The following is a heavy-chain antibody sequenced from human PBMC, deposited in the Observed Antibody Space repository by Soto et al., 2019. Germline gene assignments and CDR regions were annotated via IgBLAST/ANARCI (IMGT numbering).Heavy chain of an antibody. CDR2: ISGSGGST. CDR1: GFTFSSYA. V-gene: IGHV3-23*01. Sequence: EVQLLESGGGLVQPGGSLRLSCAASGFTFSSYAMSWVRQAPGKGLECVSAISGSGGSTYYADSVKGRFTISRDNSKNALYLQMNSVRAEDTAVYYCAKDRVYDFWSWRDAFDIWGQGTMVTVSS. CDR3: AKDRVYDFWSWRDAFDI. D-gene: IGHD3-3*01. J-gene: IGHJ3*02.